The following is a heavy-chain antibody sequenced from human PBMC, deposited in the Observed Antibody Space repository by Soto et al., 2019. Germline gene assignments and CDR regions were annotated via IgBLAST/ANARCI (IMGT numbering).Heavy chain of an antibody. CDR3: ARGDAYNSFDY. CDR1: GFHFSSYT. CDR2: ISSSGDDI. D-gene: IGHD1-1*01. V-gene: IGHV3-21*02. J-gene: IGHJ4*02. Sequence: EVQLMESGGGLVKPGGSLRLSCAASGFHFSSYTMNWVRQAPGKGLEWVSSISSSGDDIYYADSVKGRFTISSDNAKNSLYLQMRSLRAGDTAMFYCARGDAYNSFDYWGQGALVTVSS.